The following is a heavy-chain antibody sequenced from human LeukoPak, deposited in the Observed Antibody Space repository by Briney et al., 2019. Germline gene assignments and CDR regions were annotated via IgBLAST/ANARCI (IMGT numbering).Heavy chain of an antibody. J-gene: IGHJ6*02. Sequence: PGRSLRLSCAASGFTFSSYGMHWVRQAPGKGLEWVAVIWYDGSNKYYADSVKGRFTISRDNSKNTLYLQMNSLRAEDTAVDYCARGRGGHDLAGMDVRGQGATVTVSS. CDR3: ARGRGGHDLAGMDV. CDR1: GFTFSSYG. V-gene: IGHV3-33*01. CDR2: IWYDGSNK. D-gene: IGHD5-12*01.